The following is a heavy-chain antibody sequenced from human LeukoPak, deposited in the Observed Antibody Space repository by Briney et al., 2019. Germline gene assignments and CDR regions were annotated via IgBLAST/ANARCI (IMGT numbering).Heavy chain of an antibody. D-gene: IGHD1-14*01. CDR2: ISISGSII. CDR1: GFTFCCYE. CDR3: ASPTDLSYY. Sequence: GGSLRLACTASGFTFCCYEMSGVRQAPGKGLEWVSYISISGSIIYYADSVKGRFTISRDNAKNSLYLQMNSLRAEDTAVYYCASPTDLSYYWGQGTLVTVSS. J-gene: IGHJ4*02. V-gene: IGHV3-48*03.